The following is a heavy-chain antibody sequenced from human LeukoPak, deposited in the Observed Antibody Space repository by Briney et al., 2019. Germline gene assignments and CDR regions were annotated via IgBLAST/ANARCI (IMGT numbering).Heavy chain of an antibody. CDR3: ARDYYDSRGYYPYFDY. CDR1: GFTFSSYS. CDR2: ISSSSSYI. J-gene: IGHJ4*02. D-gene: IGHD3-22*01. Sequence: PGGSLRLSCAASGFTFSSYSMNWVRQAPGKGLEWVSSISSSSSYIYYADSVKGRFTISRDNAKNSLYLQMNGLRAEDTAVYYCARDYYDSRGYYPYFDYWGQGTLVTVSS. V-gene: IGHV3-21*01.